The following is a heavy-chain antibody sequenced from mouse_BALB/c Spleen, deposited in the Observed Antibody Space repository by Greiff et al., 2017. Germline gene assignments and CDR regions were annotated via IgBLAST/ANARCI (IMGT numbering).Heavy chain of an antibody. CDR2: IDPSDSYT. CDR3: AREGIYYGYGFAY. CDR1: GYTFTSYW. V-gene: IGHV1-69*02. D-gene: IGHD1-2*01. J-gene: IGHJ3*01. Sequence: VQLQQPGAELVKPGASVKLSCTASGYTFTSYWMPWVKQRPGQGLEWIGEIDPSDSYTNYNQKFKGKATWTVDKSSSTAYMQLSSLTSEDSAVYYCAREGIYYGYGFAYWGQGTLVTVSA.